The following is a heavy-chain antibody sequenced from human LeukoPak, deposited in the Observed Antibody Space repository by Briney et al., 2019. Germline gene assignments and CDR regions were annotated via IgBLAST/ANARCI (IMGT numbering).Heavy chain of an antibody. Sequence: HPGGSLRLSCAASGFTFSGSDIHWVRQASGKGLEWVGRIRSKINSYATAYVASVRGRFTISRDDPENTAYLQMNSLRAEDTAVYYCARDRTMIVAEFDYWGQGTLVTVSS. D-gene: IGHD3-22*01. V-gene: IGHV3-73*01. CDR2: IRSKINSYAT. J-gene: IGHJ4*02. CDR1: GFTFSGSD. CDR3: ARDRTMIVAEFDY.